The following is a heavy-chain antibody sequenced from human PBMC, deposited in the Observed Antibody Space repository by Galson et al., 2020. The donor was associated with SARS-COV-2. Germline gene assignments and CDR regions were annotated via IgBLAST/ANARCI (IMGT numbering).Heavy chain of an antibody. J-gene: IGHJ6*02. CDR3: ARLNLMYRSSWNPYYYYGMDV. CDR1: GYTFTSYG. D-gene: IGHD6-13*01. V-gene: IGHV1-18*01. Sequence: ASVKVSCKASGYTFTSYGISWVRQAPGQGLEWMGWISDYNGNTNYAQKLQGRVTMTTDTSTSTAYMELRSLRSDDTAVYYCARLNLMYRSSWNPYYYYGMDVWGQGTTVTVSS. CDR2: ISDYNGNT.